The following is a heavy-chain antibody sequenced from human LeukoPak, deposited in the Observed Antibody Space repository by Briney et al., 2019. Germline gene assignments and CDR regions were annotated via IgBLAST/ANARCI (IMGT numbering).Heavy chain of an antibody. Sequence: SVKVSCKASGGTFISYAISWVRQAPGQGLEWMGGIIPIFGTANYAQKFQGRVTITADESTSTAYMELSSLRSEDTAVYYCAREGPYCSSTSCCLDYWGQGTLVTVSS. D-gene: IGHD2-2*01. CDR3: AREGPYCSSTSCCLDY. J-gene: IGHJ4*02. CDR1: GGTFISYA. V-gene: IGHV1-69*13. CDR2: IIPIFGTA.